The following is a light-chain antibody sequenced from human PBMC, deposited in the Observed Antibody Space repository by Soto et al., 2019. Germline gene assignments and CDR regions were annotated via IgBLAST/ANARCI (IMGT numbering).Light chain of an antibody. V-gene: IGKV1-5*03. CDR3: QQYDSCSWT. J-gene: IGKJ1*01. CDR2: KAS. Sequence: DIQMTQSPSTLSASVGDRVTITCRASQSISSWLAWYQQKPRKAPKLLIYKASSLESGVPSRFSGSGSVTEFTLTISSLQPDDFATSYCQQYDSCSWTFGQGTKVEIK. CDR1: QSISSW.